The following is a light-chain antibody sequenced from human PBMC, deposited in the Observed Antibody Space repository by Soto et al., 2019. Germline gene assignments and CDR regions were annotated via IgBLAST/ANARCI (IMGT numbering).Light chain of an antibody. J-gene: IGKJ5*01. CDR1: ENVRTF. CDR3: QQYGSSPPIT. Sequence: EVVLTQSPATLSLSPGERATLSCRASENVRTFVDWYQQKPGQAPRLLIYGASNRATGIPARFSGSGSGTDFTLTISNLEPEDFAVYYCQQYGSSPPITFGQGTRLEIK. CDR2: GAS. V-gene: IGKV3-11*01.